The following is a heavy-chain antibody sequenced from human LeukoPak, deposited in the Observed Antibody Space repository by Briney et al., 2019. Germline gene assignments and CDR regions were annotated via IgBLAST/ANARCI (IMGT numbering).Heavy chain of an antibody. CDR2: VYYSGST. Sequence: SETLSLTCTVSGGSISSSSYSWGWIRQPPGKGLEWIGSVYYSGSTYYNPSLKSRVTISVDTSKNQFSLKLSSVTAADTAVYYCAKRAMVRANLDYYYYMDVWGKGTTVTISS. D-gene: IGHD3-10*01. CDR1: GGSISSSSYS. V-gene: IGHV4-39*01. J-gene: IGHJ6*03. CDR3: AKRAMVRANLDYYYYMDV.